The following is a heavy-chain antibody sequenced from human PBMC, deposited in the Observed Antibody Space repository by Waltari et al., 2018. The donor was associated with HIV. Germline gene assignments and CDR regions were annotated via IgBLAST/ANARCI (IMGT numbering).Heavy chain of an antibody. CDR1: GFSISAGGVG. CDR2: IYWDDTQ. V-gene: IGHV2-5*05. J-gene: IGHJ4*02. Sequence: QITLKESGPTLVKPTQTLTLTCSFSGFSISAGGVGVDWIRQSPGKGLEWLARIYWDDTQHYAPSLKGRLSITKDTSKNQVGLSLTHVDPVDTATYFCALSGNSWLHKWGQGTLVTVSS. D-gene: IGHD5-18*01. CDR3: ALSGNSWLHK.